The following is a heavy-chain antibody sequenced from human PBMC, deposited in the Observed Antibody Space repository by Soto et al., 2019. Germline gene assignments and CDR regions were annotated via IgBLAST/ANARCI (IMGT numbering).Heavy chain of an antibody. Sequence: ASVKVSCKASGGTFSSYTISWVRQAPGQGLEWMGRIIPILGIANYAQKFQGRVTITADKSTSTAYMELSSLRSEDTAVYYCARGLRRGLAAAGTEWFDPWGQGTLVTVSS. CDR2: IIPILGIA. V-gene: IGHV1-69*02. CDR1: GGTFSSYT. D-gene: IGHD6-13*01. CDR3: ARGLRRGLAAAGTEWFDP. J-gene: IGHJ5*02.